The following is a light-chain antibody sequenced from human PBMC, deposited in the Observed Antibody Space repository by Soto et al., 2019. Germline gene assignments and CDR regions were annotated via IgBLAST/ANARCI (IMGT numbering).Light chain of an antibody. Sequence: DIQMTQSPSSLSASVGGRVTITCRASQSINNYLNWYQQEPGRAPKLLIYAASSSQVGVPSRFSGSGSGTDFTLTISSLQPEDSVTYYCEQSYSTPHTVGGGTKVDIK. CDR2: AAS. J-gene: IGKJ4*01. CDR1: QSINNY. CDR3: EQSYSTPHT. V-gene: IGKV1-39*01.